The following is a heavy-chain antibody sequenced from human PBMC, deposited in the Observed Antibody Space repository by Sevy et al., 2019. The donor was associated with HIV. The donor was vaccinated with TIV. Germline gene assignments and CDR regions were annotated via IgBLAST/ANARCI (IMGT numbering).Heavy chain of an antibody. J-gene: IGHJ6*02. CDR1: GFTFDDYT. CDR2: ISWDGGST. D-gene: IGHD5-12*01. CDR3: AKDSGGSYYYYGMDV. Sequence: GESLKISCEASGFTFDDYTMHWVRQAPGKGLEWVSLISWDGGSTYYADSVKGRFTSSRDNSKNSLYLQMNSLRTEDTAFYYCAKDSGGSYYYYGMDVWGQGTTVTVSS. V-gene: IGHV3-43*01.